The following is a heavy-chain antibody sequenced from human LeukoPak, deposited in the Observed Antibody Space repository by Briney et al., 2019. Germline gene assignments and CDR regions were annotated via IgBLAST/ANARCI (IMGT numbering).Heavy chain of an antibody. CDR2: ISSSGSTI. Sequence: GGSLRLSCAASGFTFSDYYMSWIRQAPGKGLEWVSYISSSGSTIYYADSVKGRFTISRDNAKNSLYLQMNSLRAEDTAVYYCARDRKTHYYDSSGYYPQHFDYWGQGTLVTVSS. J-gene: IGHJ4*02. CDR1: GFTFSDYY. D-gene: IGHD3-22*01. V-gene: IGHV3-11*01. CDR3: ARDRKTHYYDSSGYYPQHFDY.